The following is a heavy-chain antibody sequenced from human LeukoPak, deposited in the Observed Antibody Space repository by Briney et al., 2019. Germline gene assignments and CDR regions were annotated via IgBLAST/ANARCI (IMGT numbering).Heavy chain of an antibody. CDR3: AKDLSITMVRDNYGMDV. V-gene: IGHV3-30-3*01. Sequence: PGGSLRLSCAASGFTFSSYAMHWVRQAPGKGLEWVAVISYDGSNKYYADSVKGRFTISRDNSKNTLYLQMNSLRAEDTAVYYCAKDLSITMVRDNYGMDVWGQGTTVTISS. J-gene: IGHJ6*02. CDR1: GFTFSSYA. D-gene: IGHD3-10*01. CDR2: ISYDGSNK.